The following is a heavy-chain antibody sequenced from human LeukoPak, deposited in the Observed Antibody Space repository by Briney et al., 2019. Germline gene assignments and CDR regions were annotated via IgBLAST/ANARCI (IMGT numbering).Heavy chain of an antibody. CDR1: GGSISSYY. CDR3: AREPGEYDFWSGDLGNWFDP. D-gene: IGHD3-3*01. J-gene: IGHJ5*02. V-gene: IGHV4-4*07. CDR2: IYTSGST. Sequence: PSETLSLTCTVSGGSISSYYWSWIRQPAGKGLEWIGRIYTSGSTNYNPSLKSRVTMSVDTSKNQFSLKLSSVTAADTAVYYCAREPGEYDFWSGDLGNWFDPWGQGTLVTVSS.